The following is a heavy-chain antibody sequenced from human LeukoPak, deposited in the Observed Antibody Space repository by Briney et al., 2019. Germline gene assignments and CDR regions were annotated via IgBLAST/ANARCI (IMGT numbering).Heavy chain of an antibody. D-gene: IGHD3-16*02. J-gene: IGHJ4*02. CDR2: IYYSGST. CDR1: GGSISSSSYY. V-gene: IGHV4-39*01. Sequence: PSETLSLTCTVSGGSISSSSYYWGWIRQPPGKGLEWIGSIYYSGSTYYNPSLKSRVTISVDTSKNQFSLKLSSVTAADTAVYYCARSVYDYIWGSYRIDSFDYWGQGTLVTVSS. CDR3: ARSVYDYIWGSYRIDSFDY.